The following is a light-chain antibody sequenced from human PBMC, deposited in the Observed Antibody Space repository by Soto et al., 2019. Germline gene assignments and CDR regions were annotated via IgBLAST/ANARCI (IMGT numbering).Light chain of an antibody. CDR3: QKYVSART. J-gene: IGKJ1*01. CDR1: QIVSNSQ. Sequence: DIVLTQSPGTLSLSPGERATLSCRASQIVSNSQLAWYQQKPGQAPRLLIYGASARATGIPDSFSGSGSGKDFPLTISRLEPEDFAVYYCQKYVSARTFGKGTKVDIK. CDR2: GAS. V-gene: IGKV3-20*01.